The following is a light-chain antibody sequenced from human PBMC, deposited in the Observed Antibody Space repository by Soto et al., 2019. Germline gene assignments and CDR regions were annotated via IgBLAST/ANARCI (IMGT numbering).Light chain of an antibody. CDR3: SSYTTTSTHV. CDR2: DVS. J-gene: IGLJ2*01. Sequence: QSALTQPASVSGSPGQSITISCTGIGTNLGGYNFISWFQLRPDKAPKLIIFDVSSRPSGVSDRFSGSKSGNTASLTISGLQAEDEADYYCSSYTTTSTHVFGGGTKLTVL. V-gene: IGLV2-14*03. CDR1: GTNLGGYNF.